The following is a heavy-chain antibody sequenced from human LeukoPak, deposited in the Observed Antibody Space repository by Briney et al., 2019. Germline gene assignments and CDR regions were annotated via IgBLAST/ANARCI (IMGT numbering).Heavy chain of an antibody. CDR2: ISSKSTYT. J-gene: IGHJ3*01. CDR3: ARVDAFDL. CDR1: GFTFSDYY. V-gene: IGHV3-11*05. Sequence: GGSLRLSCAASGFTFSDYYMSWIRQAPGKGLEWISYISSKSTYTNYADSVEGRFTISRDNAKNSLYLQMNSLRAEDTAVYYCARVDAFDLWGQGTMVTVSS.